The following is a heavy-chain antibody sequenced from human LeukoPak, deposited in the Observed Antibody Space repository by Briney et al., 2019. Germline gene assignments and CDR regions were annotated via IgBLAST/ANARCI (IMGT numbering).Heavy chain of an antibody. CDR2: IIPILAAA. J-gene: IGHJ4*02. V-gene: IGHV1-69*16. D-gene: IGHD4-17*01. Sequence: GASVKVSCKASGGTFMRHSISWVRQAPGQGLEWMGGIIPILAAADYPQKYQGRVTITTDESTSTVFMELSSMTSEDSAAYYCASITGTTQDQYFDSWGQGTLVTVSS. CDR1: GGTFMRHS. CDR3: ASITGTTQDQYFDS.